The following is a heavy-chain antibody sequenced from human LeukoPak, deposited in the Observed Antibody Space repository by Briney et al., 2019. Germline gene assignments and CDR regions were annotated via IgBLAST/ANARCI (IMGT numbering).Heavy chain of an antibody. CDR1: GGGLSGYY. CDR2: INHSGST. D-gene: IGHD6-19*01. CDR3: ARLFSSGWTSNFDY. J-gene: IGHJ4*02. V-gene: IGHV4-34*01. Sequence: SETPSPTCAVYGGGLSGYYWGGIRQPPRKGAGGVGEINHSGSTNYNPSLKSRVTISVDTSKNQFSLKLSSVTAADTAVYYCARLFSSGWTSNFDYWGQETLVTVSS.